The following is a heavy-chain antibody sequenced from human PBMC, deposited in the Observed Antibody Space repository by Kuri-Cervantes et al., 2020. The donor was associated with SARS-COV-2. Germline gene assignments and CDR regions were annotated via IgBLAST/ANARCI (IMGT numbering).Heavy chain of an antibody. CDR1: FSDAW. Sequence: FSDAWISWVRQTAGKWXEWIGRFKSXTGGGNIVYAAPVKGRFXISRDXAXNTLXLQMNSLXTEDXAVHXXATGXXSGXXXRNFDFWGPGTLVTVSS. CDR2: FKSXTGGGNI. D-gene: IGHD6-19*01. V-gene: IGHV3-15*01. CDR3: ATGXXSGXXXRNFDF. J-gene: IGHJ4*02.